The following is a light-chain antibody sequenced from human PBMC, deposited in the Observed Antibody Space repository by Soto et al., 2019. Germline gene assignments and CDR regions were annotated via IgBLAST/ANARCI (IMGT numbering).Light chain of an antibody. Sequence: EIVMTQSPATLSVSPGERATLSCRASQSVSSNLAWYQQKPGQAPRLLIYGASTRATGIPARFSGSASGTEFTLTISSLQSEDFAVYYCQQYNNWPGGTFGQGTKVEIK. CDR2: GAS. J-gene: IGKJ1*01. CDR3: QQYNNWPGGT. V-gene: IGKV3-15*01. CDR1: QSVSSN.